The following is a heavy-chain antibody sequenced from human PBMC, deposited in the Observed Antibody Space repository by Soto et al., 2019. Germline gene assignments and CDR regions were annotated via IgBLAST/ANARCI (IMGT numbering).Heavy chain of an antibody. J-gene: IGHJ5*02. D-gene: IGHD2-2*01. CDR3: ASSPGVNVPAAKVGPWFDP. Sequence: QVQLVQSGAEVKKPGSSVKVSCKASGGTFSSYAISWVRQAPGQGLEWMGGIIPIFGTANYAQKFQGRVKITADESTSTDYMELSSLRSEDTAVYYCASSPGVNVPAAKVGPWFDPWGQGTLVTVSS. V-gene: IGHV1-69*01. CDR2: IIPIFGTA. CDR1: GGTFSSYA.